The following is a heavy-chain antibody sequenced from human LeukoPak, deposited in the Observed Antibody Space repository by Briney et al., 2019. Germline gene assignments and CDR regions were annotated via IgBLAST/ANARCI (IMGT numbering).Heavy chain of an antibody. CDR3: AKDGSGSYYYYGMDV. J-gene: IGHJ6*04. V-gene: IGHV3-23*01. CDR1: GFTFSSYA. Sequence: GGSPRLSCAASGFTFSSYAMSWVRQAPGKGLEWVSAISGSGGSTYYADSVKGRFTISRDNSKNTLYLQMNSLRAEDTAVYYCAKDGSGSYYYYGMDVWGKGTTVTVSS. D-gene: IGHD3-10*01. CDR2: ISGSGGST.